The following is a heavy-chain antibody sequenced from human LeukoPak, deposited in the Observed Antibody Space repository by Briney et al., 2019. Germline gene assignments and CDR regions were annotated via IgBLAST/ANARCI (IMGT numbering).Heavy chain of an antibody. CDR3: ARGDGEDRFDY. D-gene: IGHD3-10*01. V-gene: IGHV4-59*08. Sequence: PSETLSLTCAVYGGSFSGYYWSWIRQPPGKGLEWIGYIYYSGSTNYNPSLKSRVTISVDTSKNQFSLKLSSVTAADTAVYYCARGDGEDRFDYWGQGTLVTVSS. CDR1: GGSFSGYY. CDR2: IYYSGST. J-gene: IGHJ4*02.